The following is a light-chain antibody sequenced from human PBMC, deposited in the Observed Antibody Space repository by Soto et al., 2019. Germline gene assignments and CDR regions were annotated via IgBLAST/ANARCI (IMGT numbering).Light chain of an antibody. CDR2: AAS. Sequence: IQLTQSPYSLSASVGDRVTITCRASQGIGSYLAWYQQKPGEAPKLMIFAASTLQSGVPSRFSGSGSGTDCTLTISSLQAEDFATYYCQQLSTYPSTFGGGTKVDIK. V-gene: IGKV1-9*01. CDR3: QQLSTYPST. J-gene: IGKJ4*01. CDR1: QGIGSY.